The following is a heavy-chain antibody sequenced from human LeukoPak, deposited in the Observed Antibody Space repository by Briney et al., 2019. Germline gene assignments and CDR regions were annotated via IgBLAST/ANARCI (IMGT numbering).Heavy chain of an antibody. CDR2: IIPIFGTA. CDR1: GGTFSSYA. CDR3: ARIVGATTLEAFDI. Sequence: ASVKVSCKASGGTFSSYAISWVRQAPGQGLEWMGGIIPIFGTANYAQKFQGRVTITTDESTSTAYMELSSLRSEDTAVYYCARIVGATTLEAFDIWGQGTMITVSA. V-gene: IGHV1-69*05. J-gene: IGHJ3*02. D-gene: IGHD1-26*01.